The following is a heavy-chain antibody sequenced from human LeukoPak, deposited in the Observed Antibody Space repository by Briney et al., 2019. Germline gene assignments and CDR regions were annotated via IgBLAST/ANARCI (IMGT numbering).Heavy chain of an antibody. V-gene: IGHV3-23*01. J-gene: IGHJ4*02. D-gene: IGHD6-13*01. CDR2: ISGSGGST. CDR3: ARSIAAAGGDHFDY. CDR1: GFTFSSYA. Sequence: GGSLRLSCAASGFTFSSYAMSCVRQAPGKGLEWVSAISGSGGSTYYADFVKGRFTISRDNSKNTLFLQMNSLRAEDTAVYYCARSIAAAGGDHFDYWGQGTLVTVSS.